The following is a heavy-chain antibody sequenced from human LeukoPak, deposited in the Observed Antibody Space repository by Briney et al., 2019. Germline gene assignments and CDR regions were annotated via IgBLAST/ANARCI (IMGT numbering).Heavy chain of an antibody. CDR2: IYYSGST. Sequence: PSETLALTRSVSGDSISSYYWSWIRQPPGKGLEWVGYIYYSGSTKYNPSLKSRVTISVDTSKNQSSLKLSSVTAADTAVYYCARHQYGRGSGYETHYYYGMDVWGQGTTVTVSS. CDR3: ARHQYGRGSGYETHYYYGMDV. D-gene: IGHD5-12*01. V-gene: IGHV4-59*08. CDR1: GDSISSYY. J-gene: IGHJ6*02.